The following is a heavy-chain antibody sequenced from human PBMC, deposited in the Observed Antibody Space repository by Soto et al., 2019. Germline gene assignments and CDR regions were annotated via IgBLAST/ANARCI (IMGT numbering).Heavy chain of an antibody. CDR2: ISAYNGDT. D-gene: IGHD1-26*01. CDR3: ASDRSTSDY. CDR1: GYTFTSYG. V-gene: IGHV1-18*01. J-gene: IGHJ4*02. Sequence: QVQLVQSGAELKEPGASVTVSCKASGYTFTSYGISWVRQAPGQGLEWMGWISAYNGDTNYAQKLQGRVTMTIDTSTSTVYMELRSLTSDDTAVYYCASDRSTSDYWGQGTLVTVSS.